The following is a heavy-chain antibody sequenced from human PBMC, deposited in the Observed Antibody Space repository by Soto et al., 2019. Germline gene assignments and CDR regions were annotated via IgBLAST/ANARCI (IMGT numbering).Heavy chain of an antibody. J-gene: IGHJ4*02. V-gene: IGHV4-34*01. D-gene: IGHD2-21*01. CDR3: ARGEHTQLGFGY. CDR2: INHSGST. CDR1: GGSFSGYY. Sequence: QVQLQQWGAGLLKPSETLSLTCAVYGGSFSGYYWSWIRQPPGKGLEWIGEINHSGSTNYNPSLKSRVTISVDTSKNQFSLKLSSVTAADTAVYYCARGEHTQLGFGYWGQGTLVTVSS.